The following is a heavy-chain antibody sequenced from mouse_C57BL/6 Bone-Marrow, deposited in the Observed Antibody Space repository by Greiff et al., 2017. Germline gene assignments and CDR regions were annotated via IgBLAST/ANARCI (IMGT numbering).Heavy chain of an antibody. V-gene: IGHV5-17*01. CDR3: ARPLYYGSSSFAY. CDR2: ISSGSSTI. Sequence: EVKVVESGGGLVKPGGSLKLSCAASGFTFSDYGMHWVRQAPEKGLEWVAYISSGSSTIYYAATVKGRFPISRDNAKNTLFLQMTSLRSEDTAMYYCARPLYYGSSSFAYWGQGTLVTVSA. J-gene: IGHJ3*01. CDR1: GFTFSDYG. D-gene: IGHD1-1*01.